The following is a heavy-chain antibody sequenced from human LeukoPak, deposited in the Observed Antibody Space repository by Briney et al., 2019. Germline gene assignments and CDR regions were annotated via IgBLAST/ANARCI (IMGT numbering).Heavy chain of an antibody. J-gene: IGHJ3*02. CDR1: GGTFSSYA. D-gene: IGHD2-15*01. V-gene: IGHV1-69*10. CDR3: ARDLLPRAASDM. Sequence: ASVKVSCKASGGTFSSYAISWVRQAPGQGPEWMGGIIPMVGRVTYAERFQDRVTITADKATTTVYMDLSSLTSDDTAVYYCARDLLPRAASDMWGQGTMVTISS. CDR2: IIPMVGRV.